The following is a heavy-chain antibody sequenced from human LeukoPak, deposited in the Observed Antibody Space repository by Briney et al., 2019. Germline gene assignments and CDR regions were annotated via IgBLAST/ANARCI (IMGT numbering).Heavy chain of an antibody. J-gene: IGHJ4*02. CDR3: AKDSGLNMVRGVYFDY. D-gene: IGHD3-10*01. V-gene: IGHV3-21*04. CDR2: ISSSSSYI. CDR1: GFTFSSYS. Sequence: KPGGSLRLSCAASGFTFSSYSMNWVRQAPGKGLEWVSSISSSSSYIYYADSVKGRFTISRDNSKNTLYLQMNSLRAEDTAVYYCAKDSGLNMVRGVYFDYWGQGTLVTVSS.